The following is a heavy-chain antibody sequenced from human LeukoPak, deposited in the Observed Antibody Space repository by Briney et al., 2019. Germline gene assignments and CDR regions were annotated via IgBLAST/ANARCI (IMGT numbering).Heavy chain of an antibody. CDR2: ISTSSGST. Sequence: PGGSLRLSCAASGFTFSSYAMSWVRQAPGKGLEWVSAISTSSGSTYYADSVKGRFTISRDKSKNMVYLQMSSLRAGDTAVYYCAKASPYYDILTGYYYYFDDWGQGTLVTVSS. CDR3: AKASPYYDILTGYYYYFDD. V-gene: IGHV3-23*01. CDR1: GFTFSSYA. J-gene: IGHJ4*02. D-gene: IGHD3-9*01.